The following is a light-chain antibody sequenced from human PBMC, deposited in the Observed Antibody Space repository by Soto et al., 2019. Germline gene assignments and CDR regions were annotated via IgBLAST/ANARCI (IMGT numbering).Light chain of an antibody. CDR3: QQYGSSLRT. V-gene: IGKV3-20*01. Sequence: EIVLTQSPGTLSLSPGERATLSCRASQSVGGNYLAWYQQKPGQARRLLVYAASTRATGIPDRFSGSGSGTDFSLTISRLEPEDFAVYYCQQYGSSLRTFGQGTKLEIK. CDR1: QSVGGNY. CDR2: AAS. J-gene: IGKJ2*01.